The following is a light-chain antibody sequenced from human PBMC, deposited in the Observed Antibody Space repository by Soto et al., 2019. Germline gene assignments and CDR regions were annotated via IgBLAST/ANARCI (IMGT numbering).Light chain of an antibody. CDR1: SSDVGGYNY. CDR2: DVS. CDR3: SSYTTSSTLV. Sequence: SALTQPASVSGSPGQSITISCTGTSSDVGGYNYVSWYQQHPGKAPKLMIYDVSNRPSGVSNRFSASKSGNTASLTISGLQAEDEADYYCSSYTTSSTLVFGGGTKLTVL. J-gene: IGLJ2*01. V-gene: IGLV2-14*01.